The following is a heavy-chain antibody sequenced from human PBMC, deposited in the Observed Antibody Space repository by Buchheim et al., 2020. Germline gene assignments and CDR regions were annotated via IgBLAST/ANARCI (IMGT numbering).Heavy chain of an antibody. J-gene: IGHJ6*02. Sequence: QVQLVESGGGVVQPGRSLRLSCAASGFTFSSYAMHWVRQAPGKGLEWVAVISYDGSNKYYADSVKGRFTISRDNSKNTLYLQMNSLRAEDTAVYYCARTEQRSYGMDVWGQGT. CDR2: ISYDGSNK. CDR1: GFTFSSYA. V-gene: IGHV3-30*04. CDR3: ARTEQRSYGMDV. D-gene: IGHD6-25*01.